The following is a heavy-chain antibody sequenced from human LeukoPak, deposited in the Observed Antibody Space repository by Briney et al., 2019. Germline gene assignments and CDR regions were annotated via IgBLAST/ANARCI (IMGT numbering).Heavy chain of an antibody. D-gene: IGHD2-15*01. CDR3: ARGYCSGGSCYSYYYYNYMDV. J-gene: IGHJ6*03. CDR1: GGSISNKY. CDR2: IYDSGST. V-gene: IGHV4-59*12. Sequence: SETLSLTCTVSGGSISNKYWSWIRQPPGKGLEWIGYIYDSGSTNYNPSLKSRVTISVDTSKDQFSLKVSSVTAADTAVYYCARGYCSGGSCYSYYYYNYMDVWGKGTTVTVSS.